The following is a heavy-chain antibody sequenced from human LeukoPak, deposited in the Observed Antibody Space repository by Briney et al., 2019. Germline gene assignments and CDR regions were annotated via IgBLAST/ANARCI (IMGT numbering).Heavy chain of an antibody. J-gene: IGHJ6*02. D-gene: IGHD6-13*01. CDR3: ARDDPEGGYEHEQQLVRYYYYYGMDV. CDR2: IIPIFGTA. Sequence: SVKVSCKASGGTFSSYAISWVRQAPGQGLEWMGGIIPIFGTANYAQKFQGRVTITADESTSTAYMELSSLRSEDTAVYYCARDDPEGGYEHEQQLVRYYYYYGMDVWGQGTTVTVSS. CDR1: GGTFSSYA. V-gene: IGHV1-69*13.